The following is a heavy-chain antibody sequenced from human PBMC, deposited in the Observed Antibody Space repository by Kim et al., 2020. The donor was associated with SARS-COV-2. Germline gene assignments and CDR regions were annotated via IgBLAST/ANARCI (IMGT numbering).Heavy chain of an antibody. J-gene: IGHJ6*02. CDR3: ARDRWELLYGMDV. Sequence: SPSPKSRVTISVGTSKNPFSLKLSSVTAADTAVYYCARDRWELLYGMDVWGQGTTVTVSS. V-gene: IGHV4-39*07. D-gene: IGHD1-26*01.